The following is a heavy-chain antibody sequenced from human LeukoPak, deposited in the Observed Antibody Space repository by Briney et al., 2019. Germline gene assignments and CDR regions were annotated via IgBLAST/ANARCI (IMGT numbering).Heavy chain of an antibody. CDR3: ARARDYGDISFDY. V-gene: IGHV6-1*01. CDR2: TYYKSKWYN. D-gene: IGHD4-17*01. Sequence: SQTLSLTCAISGDSVSSKSAAWNWIRQSPSRGLEWLGRTYYKSKWYNNYAVSVKSRISINPDTSKNQFSLQLNSVTPEDTAVYFCARARDYGDISFDYWGQGTLVTVSS. J-gene: IGHJ4*02. CDR1: GDSVSSKSAA.